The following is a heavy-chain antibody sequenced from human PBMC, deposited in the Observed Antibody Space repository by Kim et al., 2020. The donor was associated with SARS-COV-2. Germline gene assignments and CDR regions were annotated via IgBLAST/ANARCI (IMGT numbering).Heavy chain of an antibody. CDR1: GFSFSNHW. Sequence: GGSLRLSCAASGFSFSNHWMTWVRQAPGRGQEWVANINQHGSEKYYVASVGGRFTISRDDAKNSLYLQMNSLRAEDTATYYCAGNNAMGVWGQGTTGPVSS. CDR3: AGNNAMGV. J-gene: IGHJ6*02. V-gene: IGHV3-7*03. CDR2: INQHGSEK.